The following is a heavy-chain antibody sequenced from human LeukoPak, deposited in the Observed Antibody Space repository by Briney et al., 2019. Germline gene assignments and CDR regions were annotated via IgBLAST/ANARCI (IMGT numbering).Heavy chain of an antibody. J-gene: IGHJ6*03. Sequence: SETLSLTCTVSGGSISSYYWSWIRQPPGKGLEWIGYIYYSGSTNYNPSLKSRVTISVDASKNQFSLKLSSVTAADTAVYYCARDMNYMDVWGKGTTVTVSS. V-gene: IGHV4-59*01. CDR3: ARDMNYMDV. D-gene: IGHD3-16*01. CDR2: IYYSGST. CDR1: GGSISSYY.